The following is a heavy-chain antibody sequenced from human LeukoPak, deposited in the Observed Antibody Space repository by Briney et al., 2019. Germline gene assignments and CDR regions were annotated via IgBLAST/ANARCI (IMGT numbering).Heavy chain of an antibody. CDR3: ARIYNKSPLDY. V-gene: IGHV3-21*01. CDR1: GFTFRNYS. Sequence: GGSLRLSCVVSGFTFRNYSMKWVRQAPGKGLEWVSSISSSSSFIYYADSVKGRFTISRDNAKNSLYLQMNSLRAEDTAVYYCARIYNKSPLDYWGQGTLVTVSS. J-gene: IGHJ4*02. CDR2: ISSSSSFI. D-gene: IGHD1-14*01.